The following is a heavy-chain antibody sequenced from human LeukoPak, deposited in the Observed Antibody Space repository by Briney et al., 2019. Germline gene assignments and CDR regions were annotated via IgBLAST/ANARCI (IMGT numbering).Heavy chain of an antibody. Sequence: GGSLRLSCAASGFTVSSSYVTWVRQAPGKGLEWVAVIHKDGQTYYSDSVRGRFTISIDSSKNTLYLEMTSLRAEDTAVYYCARHGLLRYVDDWGQGSLVTVSS. CDR1: GFTVSSSY. J-gene: IGHJ4*02. V-gene: IGHV3-53*01. CDR3: ARHGLLRYVDD. D-gene: IGHD3-9*01. CDR2: IHKDGQT.